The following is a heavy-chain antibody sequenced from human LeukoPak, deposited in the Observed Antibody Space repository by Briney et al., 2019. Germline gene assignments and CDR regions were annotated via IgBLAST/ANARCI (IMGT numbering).Heavy chain of an antibody. V-gene: IGHV3-74*01. CDR1: GFTFSSNW. Sequence: GGFLRLSCAASGFTFSSNWMHWVRQAPGKGLVWVSRINEDGSTTNYADSVKGRSTIFRDNAKNTLYLQMNSLRAEDTAVYYCVRDLGGRSGHWGQGTLVTVSS. J-gene: IGHJ4*02. CDR2: INEDGSTT. D-gene: IGHD1-26*01. CDR3: VRDLGGRSGH.